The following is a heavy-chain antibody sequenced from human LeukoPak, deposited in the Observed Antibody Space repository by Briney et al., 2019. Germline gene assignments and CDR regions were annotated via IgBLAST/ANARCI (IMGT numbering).Heavy chain of an antibody. Sequence: ASVKVSCKASGHTFTSYYMHWVRQAPGQGLEWMGIINPSGGSTSYAQKFQGRVTMTRDTSTSTVYMELSSLRSEDTAVYYCARAYGDYNWFDPWGQGTLVTVSS. CDR1: GHTFTSYY. CDR3: ARAYGDYNWFDP. CDR2: INPSGGST. J-gene: IGHJ5*02. D-gene: IGHD4-17*01. V-gene: IGHV1-46*01.